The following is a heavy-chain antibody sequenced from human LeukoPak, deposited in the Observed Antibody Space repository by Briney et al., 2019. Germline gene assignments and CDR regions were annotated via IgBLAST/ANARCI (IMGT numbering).Heavy chain of an antibody. V-gene: IGHV1-2*02. CDR2: INPNSGGT. CDR3: ARDPVVVVAATGLDY. J-gene: IGHJ4*02. Sequence: ASVKVSCKASGYTFTGYYMHWVRQAPGQGLEWMGWINPNSGGTNYAQKFQGRVSMTRDTSISTAYMELSRLRSDDTAVYYCARDPVVVVAATGLDYWGRGTLVTVSS. CDR1: GYTFTGYY. D-gene: IGHD2-15*01.